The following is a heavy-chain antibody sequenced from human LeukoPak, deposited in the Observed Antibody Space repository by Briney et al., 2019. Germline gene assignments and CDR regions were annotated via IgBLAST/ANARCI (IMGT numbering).Heavy chain of an antibody. V-gene: IGHV1-18*01. CDR2: ISAYNGNT. Sequence: ASVKASCKASGYTFTSYGISWVRQAPGQGLEWMGWISAYNGNTNYAQKLQGRVTMTTDTSTSTAYMELRSLRSDDTAVYYCARQRRVDIVVVPADYWGQGTLVTVSS. CDR3: ARQRRVDIVVVPADY. J-gene: IGHJ4*02. D-gene: IGHD2-2*01. CDR1: GYTFTSYG.